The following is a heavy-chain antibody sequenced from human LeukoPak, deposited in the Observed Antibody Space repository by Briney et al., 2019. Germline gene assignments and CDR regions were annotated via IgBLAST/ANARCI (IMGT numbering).Heavy chain of an antibody. Sequence: SETLSLTCSVSGGSISGYCWSWIWQPAGKGLEWIGRVYTGGSINYNPSLKSRVTISLDTSRSQFSLKLTSVTAADTAVYYCARDPVLEHYFDYWGQGTLVTVSS. V-gene: IGHV4-4*07. CDR3: ARDPVLEHYFDY. D-gene: IGHD3-3*01. CDR1: GGSISGYC. CDR2: VYTGGSI. J-gene: IGHJ4*02.